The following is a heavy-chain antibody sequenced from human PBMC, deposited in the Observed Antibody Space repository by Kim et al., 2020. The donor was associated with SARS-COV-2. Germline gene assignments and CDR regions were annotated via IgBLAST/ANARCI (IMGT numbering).Heavy chain of an antibody. CDR3: ARGGLPYWYYYDSSGSNWFDP. V-gene: IGHV4-4*02. Sequence: SETLSLTCAVSGGSISSSNWWSWVRQPPGKGLEWIGEIYHSGSTNYNPSLKSRVTISVDKSKNQFSLKLSSVTAADTAVYYCARGGLPYWYYYDSSGSNWFDPWGQGTLVTVSS. D-gene: IGHD3-22*01. CDR1: GGSISSSNW. J-gene: IGHJ5*02. CDR2: IYHSGST.